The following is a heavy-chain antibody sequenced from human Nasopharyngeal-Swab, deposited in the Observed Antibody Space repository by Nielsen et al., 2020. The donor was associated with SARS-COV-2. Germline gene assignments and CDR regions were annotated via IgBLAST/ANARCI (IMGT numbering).Heavy chain of an antibody. J-gene: IGHJ5*02. CDR3: ARGRGSSGLTYNWFDP. CDR2: INHSGST. D-gene: IGHD6-19*01. CDR1: GFTFSYYW. Sequence: ESLKISCAASGFTFSYYWMSWIRQPPGKGLEWIGEINHSGSTNYNPSLKSRVTISVDTSKNQFSLKLSSVTAADTAVYYCARGRGSSGLTYNWFDPWGQGTLVTVSS. V-gene: IGHV4-34*01.